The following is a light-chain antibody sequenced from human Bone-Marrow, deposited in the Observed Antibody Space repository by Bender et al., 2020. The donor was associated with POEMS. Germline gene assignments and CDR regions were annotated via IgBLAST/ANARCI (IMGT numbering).Light chain of an antibody. CDR2: ENN. V-gene: IGLV1-47*01. Sequence: QSVLTQPPSASGTPGQRVTISCSGSSSNIEYNYVYWYQQFPGTAPKLLIYENNKRPSGIPDRFSGSKSGTSASLAITGLQAEDEGDYYCQSYDNSLGGWVFGGGTKLTVL. J-gene: IGLJ3*02. CDR3: QSYDNSLGGWV. CDR1: SSNIEYNY.